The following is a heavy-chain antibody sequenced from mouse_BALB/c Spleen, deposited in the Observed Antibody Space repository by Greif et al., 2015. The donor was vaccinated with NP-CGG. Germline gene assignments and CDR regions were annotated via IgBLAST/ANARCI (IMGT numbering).Heavy chain of an antibody. CDR1: GYTFTSYV. CDR2: INPYNDGT. V-gene: IGHV1-14*01. D-gene: IGHD1-1*01. J-gene: IGHJ4*01. CDR3: ARSYGRDAMDY. Sequence: EVHLVESGPELVKPGASVKMSCKASGYTFTSYVMHWVKQKPGQGPEWIGYINPYNDGTKYNERFKGKATLTSDKSSSTAYMELSSLTSEDSAVYYCARSYGRDAMDYWGQGTSVTVSS.